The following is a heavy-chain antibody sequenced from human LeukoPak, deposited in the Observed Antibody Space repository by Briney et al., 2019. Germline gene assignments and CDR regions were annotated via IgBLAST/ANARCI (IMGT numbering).Heavy chain of an antibody. D-gene: IGHD6-13*01. CDR3: AKSGIAAAGQRGYFDY. CDR1: GFTVSSNY. J-gene: IGHJ4*02. Sequence: PGGSLRLSCAASGFTVSSNYMSWVRQAPGKGLEWVSVIYSGGSTYYADSVKGRFTISRDNSKNTVYLQMSSLRGEDTAVYYCAKSGIAAAGQRGYFDYWGQGTLVTVSS. CDR2: IYSGGST. V-gene: IGHV3-53*05.